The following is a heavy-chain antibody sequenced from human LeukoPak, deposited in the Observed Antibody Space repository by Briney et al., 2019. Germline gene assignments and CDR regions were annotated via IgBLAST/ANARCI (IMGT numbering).Heavy chain of an antibody. CDR3: ARVHIVTGTYFDS. Sequence: PSETLSLTCNVSGDPISSYYWSWLRQPGGKALEWIGRIYTSGYTNYNPSLESRVTMSIDTAKSQFSLKLSSVTAADTAVYYCARVHIVTGTYFDSWGLGALVTVSS. CDR1: GDPISSYY. J-gene: IGHJ4*02. V-gene: IGHV4-4*07. D-gene: IGHD2-21*01. CDR2: IYTSGYT.